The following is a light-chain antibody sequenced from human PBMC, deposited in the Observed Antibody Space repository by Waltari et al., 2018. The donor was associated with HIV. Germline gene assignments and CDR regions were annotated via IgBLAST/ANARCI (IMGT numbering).Light chain of an antibody. V-gene: IGLV1-44*01. CDR1: RSNIGSNT. CDR3: AAWDDSLNGWV. Sequence: QSVLTQPPSASGTPGQRVTISCSGSRSNIGSNTVSWYQQLPGTAPKLFIYSNNQRPAGVPDRFSGSKYGTSASLAISGLQSEDEADYYCAAWDDSLNGWVFGGGTKLTVV. J-gene: IGLJ3*02. CDR2: SNN.